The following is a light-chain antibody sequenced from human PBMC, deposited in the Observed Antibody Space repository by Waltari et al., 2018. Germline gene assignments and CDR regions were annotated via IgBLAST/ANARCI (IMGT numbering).Light chain of an antibody. J-gene: IGKJ1*01. V-gene: IGKV3-11*01. Sequence: EVVLTQSPASLSSSPGERVTLSCRASQSVSSYLAWYQQKPGQAPRLLIYDASNRATGIPARFSGSGSGTDFTLTISSLEPEDFAVYYCQQRSNPATFGQGTKVEIK. CDR3: QQRSNPAT. CDR2: DAS. CDR1: QSVSSY.